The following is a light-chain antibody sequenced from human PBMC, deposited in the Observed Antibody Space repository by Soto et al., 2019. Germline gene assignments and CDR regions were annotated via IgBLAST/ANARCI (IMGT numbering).Light chain of an antibody. CDR1: SGHSNYA. CDR2: VNRDGSH. Sequence: QSVLTQSPSASASLGASVKLTCTLSSGHSNYAIAWHQQQPEKGPRYLMRVNRDGSHTKGDGIPDRFSGSTSGAERDLTISSLQYEAEADYDCQTWGAGIRVFGGGTKVTVL. V-gene: IGLV4-69*01. J-gene: IGLJ3*02. CDR3: QTWGAGIRV.